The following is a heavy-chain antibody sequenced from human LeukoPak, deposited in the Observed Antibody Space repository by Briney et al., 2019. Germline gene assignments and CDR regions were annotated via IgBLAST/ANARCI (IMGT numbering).Heavy chain of an antibody. CDR1: GDSISRSDSY. Sequence: SETLSLTCSVSGDSISRSDSYWDWIRQPPGKGLEWIGTIYYSGRTYYSPSLNSRVTMSVDTSSNHFSLNLRSVTAADTAVYYCARRRYYDGSGYLEWGQGTLLSVSS. V-gene: IGHV4-39*01. CDR3: ARRRYYDGSGYLE. J-gene: IGHJ1*01. CDR2: IYYSGRT. D-gene: IGHD3-22*01.